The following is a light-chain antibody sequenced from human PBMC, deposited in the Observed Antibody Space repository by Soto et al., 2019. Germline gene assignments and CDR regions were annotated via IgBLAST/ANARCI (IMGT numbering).Light chain of an antibody. CDR2: GNS. CDR1: SSNIGAGYD. CDR3: QSYDSSLSGSV. Sequence: QLVLTQPPSVSGAPGQRVTISCTGSSSNIGAGYDVHWYQQLPGTAPKLLIYGNSNRPSGVPDRFSGSKSCTSASLAITGLQAEDEADYYCQSYDSSLSGSVFGGGTKLTVL. V-gene: IGLV1-40*01. J-gene: IGLJ2*01.